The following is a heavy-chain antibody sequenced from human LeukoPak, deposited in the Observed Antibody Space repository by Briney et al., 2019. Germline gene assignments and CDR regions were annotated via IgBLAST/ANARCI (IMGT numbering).Heavy chain of an antibody. CDR1: GYTFTSYS. CDR3: ARAGHYYGSGSYLAY. Sequence: GASVKVSCKASGYTFTSYSLHWVRQAPGQGLEWMGGIIPIFGTANYAQKFQGRVTITADESTSTAYMELSSLRSEDTAVYYCARAGHYYGSGSYLAYWGQGTLVTVSS. CDR2: IIPIFGTA. J-gene: IGHJ4*02. V-gene: IGHV1-69*13. D-gene: IGHD3-10*01.